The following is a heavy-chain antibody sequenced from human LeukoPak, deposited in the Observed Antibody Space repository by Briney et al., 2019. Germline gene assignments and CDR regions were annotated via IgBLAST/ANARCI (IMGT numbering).Heavy chain of an antibody. CDR3: ARAPSYYDFWSGSSATRMDV. CDR2: IYSGGST. Sequence: GGSLRLSCAASGFTVSSNYMSWVRQAPGKGLEWVSVIYSGGSTYYADSVKGRFTISRHNSKNTLYLQMNSLRAEDTAVYYCARAPSYYDFWSGSSATRMDVWGQGTTVTVSS. J-gene: IGHJ6*02. V-gene: IGHV3-53*04. D-gene: IGHD3-3*01. CDR1: GFTVSSNY.